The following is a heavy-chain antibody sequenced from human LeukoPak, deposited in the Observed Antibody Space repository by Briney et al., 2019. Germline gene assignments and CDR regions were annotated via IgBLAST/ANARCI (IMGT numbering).Heavy chain of an antibody. CDR1: GFIVSSNY. J-gene: IGHJ5*02. Sequence: GGSLRLSCAASGFIVSSNYMSWVRQAPGKGLEWVSVIYSGGSTYYADSVKGRFTISRDNSKNTLYLQMNSLRAEDTAVYYCAKDPYGSGSYDVNWFDPWGQGTLVTVSS. CDR3: AKDPYGSGSYDVNWFDP. CDR2: IYSGGST. V-gene: IGHV3-53*01. D-gene: IGHD3-10*01.